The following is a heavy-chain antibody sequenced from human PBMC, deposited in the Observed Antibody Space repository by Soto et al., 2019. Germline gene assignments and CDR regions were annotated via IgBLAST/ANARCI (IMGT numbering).Heavy chain of an antibody. V-gene: IGHV1-69*02. J-gene: IGHJ4*02. Sequence: QVQLVQSGAEVKKPGSSVKVSCKASGGTFSSYTISWVRQAPGQGLEWMGRIIPILGIANYAQKFQGRVTNTADKSTSTAYMELSSLRSEDTAVYYCAGGYSYGFDYWGQGTLVTVSS. D-gene: IGHD5-18*01. CDR2: IIPILGIA. CDR1: GGTFSSYT. CDR3: AGGYSYGFDY.